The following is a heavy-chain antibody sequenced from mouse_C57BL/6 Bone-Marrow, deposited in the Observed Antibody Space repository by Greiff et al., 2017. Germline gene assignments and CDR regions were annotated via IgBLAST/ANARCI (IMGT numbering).Heavy chain of an antibody. CDR3: TTGGDGWG. D-gene: IGHD1-1*02. CDR2: IDPEDGDT. Sequence: VQLQQSGAELVRPGASVKLSCTASGFNFKDYYMHWVKQRPEQGLEWIGRIDPEDGDTEYAPKFKGKATLTADTSSSTADMQLSSLTSEDTAVYYCTTGGDGWGRGTAVTVT. CDR1: GFNFKDYY. V-gene: IGHV14-1*01. J-gene: IGHJ1*03.